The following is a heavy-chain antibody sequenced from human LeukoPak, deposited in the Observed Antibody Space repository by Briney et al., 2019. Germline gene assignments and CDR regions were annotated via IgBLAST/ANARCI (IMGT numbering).Heavy chain of an antibody. D-gene: IGHD6-13*01. CDR1: GFTFSSYA. J-gene: IGHJ6*03. Sequence: GGSLRLSCAASGFTFSSYAMSWVRQAPGKGLEWVSAISGSGGSTYYADSVKGRFTISRDNSKNTLYLQMNSLRAEDTAVYYCAGPSSSSLDYYYYMDVWGKGTTVTVSS. CDR2: ISGSGGST. CDR3: AGPSSSSLDYYYYMDV. V-gene: IGHV3-23*01.